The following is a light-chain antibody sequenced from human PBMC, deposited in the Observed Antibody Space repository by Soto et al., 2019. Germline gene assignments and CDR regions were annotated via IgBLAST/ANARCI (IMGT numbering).Light chain of an antibody. J-gene: IGKJ2*01. CDR2: DAS. Sequence: EIVLTQSPATLSLPPWERATLSCRASQSVSSYLAWYQQKPGQAPRLLIYDASNRATGIPARFSGSGSGTDFTLTISSLEPEDFAVYYCQQRSNWPHAYTFGQGNKLEIK. CDR3: QQRSNWPHAYT. CDR1: QSVSSY. V-gene: IGKV3-11*01.